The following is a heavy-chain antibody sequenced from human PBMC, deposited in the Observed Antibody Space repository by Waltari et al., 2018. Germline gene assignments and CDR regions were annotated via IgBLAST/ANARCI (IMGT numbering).Heavy chain of an antibody. J-gene: IGHJ4*02. CDR3: ARGYYYGSGSYYPIYYFDY. D-gene: IGHD3-10*01. Sequence: QVQLVQSGAEVKKPGSSVKVSCKASGGTFSSYAISWVRQAPGQGLEWMGGIIPIFGTANYAQKFQGRVTITADESTSTAYMELSSLRSEDTVVYYCARGYYYGSGSYYPIYYFDYWGQGTLVTVSS. V-gene: IGHV1-69*13. CDR1: GGTFSSYA. CDR2: IIPIFGTA.